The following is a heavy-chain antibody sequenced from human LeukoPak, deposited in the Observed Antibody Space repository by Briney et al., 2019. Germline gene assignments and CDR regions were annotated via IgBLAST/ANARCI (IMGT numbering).Heavy chain of an antibody. CDR3: ARGSNSGGLYYYYYMDV. CDR2: INPNSGGT. V-gene: IGHV1-2*02. CDR1: GYTFTGYY. D-gene: IGHD2-2*01. Sequence: GASVKVSCKASGYTFTGYYMHWVRQAPGQGLEWMGWINPNSGGTNYAQKFQGRVTMTRDTSISTAYMELSRLRSDDTAVYYCARGSNSGGLYYYYYMDVWGKGTTVTVSS. J-gene: IGHJ6*03.